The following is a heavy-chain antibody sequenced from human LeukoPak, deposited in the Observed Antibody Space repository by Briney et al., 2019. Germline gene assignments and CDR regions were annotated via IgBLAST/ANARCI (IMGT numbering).Heavy chain of an antibody. D-gene: IGHD2-2*01. CDR3: ARDRGYCSSTSCYFGGGYFDY. Sequence: GGSLRLSCAASGFTFSSYSVNWVRQAPGKGLEWVSSISSSSSYIYYADSVKGRFTISRDNAKNSLYLQMNSLRAEDTAVYYCARDRGYCSSTSCYFGGGYFDYWGQGTLVTVSS. V-gene: IGHV3-21*01. J-gene: IGHJ4*02. CDR2: ISSSSSYI. CDR1: GFTFSSYS.